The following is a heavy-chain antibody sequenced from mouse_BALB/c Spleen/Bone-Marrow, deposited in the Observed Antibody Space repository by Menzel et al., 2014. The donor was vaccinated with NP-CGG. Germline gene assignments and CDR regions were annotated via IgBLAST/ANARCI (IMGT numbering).Heavy chain of an antibody. D-gene: IGHD2-4*01. Sequence: EVKVVESGGGLVKSGGSLKLSCAASGFSFSNYGMSWVRQTPEKRLEWVATISGDGRYTFYSDSVKGRFTIPRDNAKNNLYLQLSSLRSEDTALYYCARHAYYDQTEVSFVYWGQGTLVAVSA. V-gene: IGHV5-9-2*01. CDR2: ISGDGRYT. CDR1: GFSFSNYG. CDR3: ARHAYYDQTEVSFVY. J-gene: IGHJ3*01.